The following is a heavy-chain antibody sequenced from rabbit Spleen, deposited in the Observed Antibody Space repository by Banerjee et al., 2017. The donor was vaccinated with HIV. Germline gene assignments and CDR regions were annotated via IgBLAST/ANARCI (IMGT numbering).Heavy chain of an antibody. CDR2: INIATGKS. CDR3: ARDLVTAIGWNFAL. Sequence: QEQLEESGGDLVKPGASLTLTCIASGVSFSGNSYMCWVRQAPGKGLEWITCINIATGKSVYASWVSGRFIMSRTSSTTVTLQMTSLTAADTATYFCARDLVTAIGWNFALWGPGPWSPS. V-gene: IGHV1S45*01. D-gene: IGHD7-1*01. CDR1: GVSFSGNSY. J-gene: IGHJ4*01.